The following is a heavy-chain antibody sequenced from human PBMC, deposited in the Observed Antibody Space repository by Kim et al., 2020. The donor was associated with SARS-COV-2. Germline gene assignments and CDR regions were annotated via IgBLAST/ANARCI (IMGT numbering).Heavy chain of an antibody. V-gene: IGHV3-9*01. J-gene: IGHJ5*02. CDR2: ISWNSGSI. CDR3: AKDLGSIWSGYRNWFDP. CDR1: GFTFGDYA. Sequence: GGSLRLSCAASGFTFGDYAMHWVRQAPGKGLEWVSGISWNSGSIGYADSVKGRFTISRDNAKNSLYLQMNSLRAEDTALYYCAKDLGSIWSGYRNWFDPWGQGTLVTVSS. D-gene: IGHD3-3*01.